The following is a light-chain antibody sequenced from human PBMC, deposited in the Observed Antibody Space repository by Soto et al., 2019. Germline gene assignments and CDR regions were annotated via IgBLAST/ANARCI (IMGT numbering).Light chain of an antibody. J-gene: IGKJ1*01. CDR1: QSVTSSY. CDR3: QQYGSSRQT. V-gene: IGKV3-20*01. Sequence: EIVLTQSPGTLSLSPGEIATLSFRASQSVTSSYLAWYQQKPGQAPRLLIYGASSRATGIPDRFTGSGSGTDFTLTISRLEPEDFAVYYCQQYGSSRQTFGQGTKVDIK. CDR2: GAS.